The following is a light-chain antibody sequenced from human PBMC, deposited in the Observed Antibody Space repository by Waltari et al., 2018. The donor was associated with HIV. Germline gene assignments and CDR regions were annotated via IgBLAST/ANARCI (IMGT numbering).Light chain of an antibody. CDR2: YDT. V-gene: IGLV3-21*04. CDR3: QVWDSSTDQVI. CDR1: NFERKS. Sequence: SSVLTQPPSVSVAPGKTARITCGAANFERKSEHWYQQKAGQAPVLVMTYDTDRPAGIPERFSGSNSANTATLNMSRVGAGDEAVYYCQVWDSSTDQVIFGGGTKLTVL. J-gene: IGLJ2*01.